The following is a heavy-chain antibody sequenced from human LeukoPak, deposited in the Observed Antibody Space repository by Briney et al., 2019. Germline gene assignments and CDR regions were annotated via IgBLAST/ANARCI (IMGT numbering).Heavy chain of an antibody. Sequence: PGGSLRLSCAASGFTFSSCGMHWVRQAPGKGLEWVAVISYDGSNKYYADSVKGRFTISRGNSKNTLYLQMNSLRAEDTAVYYCAKGPDWDYDILTGYYDYWAREPWSPSPQ. CDR3: AKGPDWDYDILTGYYDY. CDR2: ISYDGSNK. D-gene: IGHD3-9*01. V-gene: IGHV3-30*18. CDR1: GFTFSSCG. J-gene: IGHJ4*02.